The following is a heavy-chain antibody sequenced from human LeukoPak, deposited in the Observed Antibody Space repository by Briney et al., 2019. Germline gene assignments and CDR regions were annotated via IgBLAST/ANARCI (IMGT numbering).Heavy chain of an antibody. CDR1: GFTFSTYA. Sequence: GGSLRLSCGASGFTFSTYAMSWVRQAPGKGLEWVSAISGSGGSTYYADSVKGRFTISRDNSKNTLYLQMNSLRAEDTAVYYCAKDSTYYDILTGYSPFDYWGQGTLVTVSS. J-gene: IGHJ4*02. D-gene: IGHD3-9*01. CDR3: AKDSTYYDILTGYSPFDY. CDR2: ISGSGGST. V-gene: IGHV3-23*01.